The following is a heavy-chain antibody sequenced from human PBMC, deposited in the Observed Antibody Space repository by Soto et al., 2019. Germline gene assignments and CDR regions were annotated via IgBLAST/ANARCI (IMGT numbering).Heavy chain of an antibody. CDR2: IIPIFGTA. V-gene: IGHV1-69*06. D-gene: IGHD3-16*01. Sequence: SVKVSCNASGGTFSCYAISWVRQASGQGLEWMGGIIPIFGTANYAQKFQGRVTITADKSTSTAYMELSSLRSEDTAVYYCARGEGYYGMDVWGQGTTVTVSS. CDR3: ARGEGYYGMDV. CDR1: GGTFSCYA. J-gene: IGHJ6*02.